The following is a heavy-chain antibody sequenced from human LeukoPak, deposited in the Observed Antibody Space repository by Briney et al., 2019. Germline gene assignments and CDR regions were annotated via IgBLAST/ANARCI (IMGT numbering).Heavy chain of an antibody. Sequence: ASVKVSCKASGYIFTSYGISWVRQAPGQGLEWMGWSNTYTGNTNYAQNLQGRVTMTTDTSTSTAYMELRSLTSDDTAVYYCARRSGSAGDVGYWGQGTPVTVSS. CDR2: SNTYTGNT. CDR3: ARRSGSAGDVGY. J-gene: IGHJ4*02. CDR1: GYIFTSYG. V-gene: IGHV1-18*01. D-gene: IGHD3-10*01.